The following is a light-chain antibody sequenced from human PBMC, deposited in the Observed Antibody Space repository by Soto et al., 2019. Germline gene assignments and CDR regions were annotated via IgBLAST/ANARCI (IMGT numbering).Light chain of an antibody. J-gene: IGKJ4*01. CDR1: QSISSY. CDR2: AAS. V-gene: IGKV1-39*01. Sequence: DIQMTQSPSSLSASVGDRVTITCRASQSISSYLNWYQQKPGKAPKLLIYAASSLQSGVPSRFSGSGSGRDFTLTISSLKPEDFATYYCQQSYSIPLTFGGGTKVDIK. CDR3: QQSYSIPLT.